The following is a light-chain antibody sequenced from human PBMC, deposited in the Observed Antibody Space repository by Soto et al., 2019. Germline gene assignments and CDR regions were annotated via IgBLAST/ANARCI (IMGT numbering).Light chain of an antibody. Sequence: AIRMTQSPSSLSASTGYRLTITCRASQGISSYLAWYQQKPGKAPKLLIYAASTLQSGVPSRFSGSGSGTDFTLTISCLQSEDFATYYCQQYYSYPQFGQGTKVDIK. CDR1: QGISSY. V-gene: IGKV1-8*01. CDR2: AAS. J-gene: IGKJ1*01. CDR3: QQYYSYPQ.